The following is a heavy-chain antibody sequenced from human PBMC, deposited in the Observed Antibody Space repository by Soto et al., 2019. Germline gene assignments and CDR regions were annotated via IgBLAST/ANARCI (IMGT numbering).Heavy chain of an antibody. J-gene: IGHJ5*02. CDR3: ARYPDDSSGYYYSSALRPWWDP. CDR2: ISSSSYI. Sequence: GGSLRLSCAASGFTFSSYSMNWVRQAPGKGLEWVSSISSSSYIYYADSVKGRFTISRDDAKNSLYLQMNSLRAEDTAVYYCARYPDDSSGYYYSSALRPWWDPWGQGTPVTVSS. CDR1: GFTFSSYS. V-gene: IGHV3-21*01. D-gene: IGHD3-22*01.